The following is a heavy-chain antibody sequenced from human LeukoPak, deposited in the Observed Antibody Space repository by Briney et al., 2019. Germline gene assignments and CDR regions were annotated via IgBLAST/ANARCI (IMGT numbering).Heavy chain of an antibody. V-gene: IGHV3-53*01. D-gene: IGHD3-10*01. CDR1: GFTVSSNY. J-gene: IGHJ4*02. Sequence: GGSLRLSCAASGFTVSSNYMSWVRQAPGKGLEWVSVIYSGGSTYYADSVKGRFTISRDNSKNTLYLQMYSLRAEDTAVYYCARVATTSGSYHADYWGQGTLVTVSS. CDR2: IYSGGST. CDR3: ARVATTSGSYHADY.